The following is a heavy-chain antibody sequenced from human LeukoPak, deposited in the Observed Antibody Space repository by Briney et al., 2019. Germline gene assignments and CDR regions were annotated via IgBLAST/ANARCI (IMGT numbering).Heavy chain of an antibody. V-gene: IGHV3-33*08. Sequence: GGSLRLSCAASGFTFSNFGLNWVRQAPGKGLEWVAFISDNGRRTYYLESVKGLFTISRDDSKNTLYLQMNSLRVEDTAVYYCARDRIGKNSIDYWGQGTLVTVSS. CDR3: ARDRIGKNSIDY. CDR2: ISDNGRRT. J-gene: IGHJ4*02. CDR1: GFTFSNFG. D-gene: IGHD4-23*01.